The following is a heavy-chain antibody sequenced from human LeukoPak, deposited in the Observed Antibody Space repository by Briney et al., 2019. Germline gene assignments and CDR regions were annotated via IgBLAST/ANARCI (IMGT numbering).Heavy chain of an antibody. J-gene: IGHJ5*02. CDR2: INHSGST. CDR1: GGSFSGYY. V-gene: IGHV4-34*01. D-gene: IGHD5-18*01. Sequence: SETLSLTCAVYGGSFSGYYWSWIRQPPGKGLEWIGEINHSGSTNYNPSLKSRVTISVGTSKNQFSLKLSSVTAADTAVYYCARRRYSYGVGNWFDPWGQGTLVTVSS. CDR3: ARRRYSYGVGNWFDP.